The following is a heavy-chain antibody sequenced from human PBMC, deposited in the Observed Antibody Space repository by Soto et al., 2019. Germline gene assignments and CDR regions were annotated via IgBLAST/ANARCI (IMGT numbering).Heavy chain of an antibody. V-gene: IGHV3-23*01. Sequence: GGSLRLSCAASGFTFTSYAISWVRQAPGKGLEWVSGISASGGRTYYADSVKGRLSVSRDNSNNTVFLQINRLRDEDTAMYYCARGSSTTPTSYGYLAYWGQGTLVTVSS. CDR2: ISASGGRT. CDR3: ARGSSTTPTSYGYLAY. CDR1: GFTFTSYA. D-gene: IGHD4-17*01. J-gene: IGHJ4*02.